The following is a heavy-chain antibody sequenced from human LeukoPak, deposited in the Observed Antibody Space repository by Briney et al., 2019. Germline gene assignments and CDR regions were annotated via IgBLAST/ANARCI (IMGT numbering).Heavy chain of an antibody. CDR2: IDWDDDK. V-gene: IGHV2-70*18. D-gene: IGHD7-27*01. CDR1: GGSISSHYW. J-gene: IGHJ6*03. Sequence: TLSLTCTVSGGSISSHYWSWVRQPPGKALEWLALIDWDDDKYYSTSLKTRLTISKDTSKNQVVFTMTNMDPVDTATYYCAGTWGPYYYYYMDVWGKGTTVTVSS. CDR3: AGTWGPYYYYYMDV.